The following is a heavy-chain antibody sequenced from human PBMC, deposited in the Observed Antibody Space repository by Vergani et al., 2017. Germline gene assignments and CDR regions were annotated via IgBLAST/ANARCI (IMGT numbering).Heavy chain of an antibody. J-gene: IGHJ5*02. D-gene: IGHD4-17*01. CDR1: GGSISSSSYY. Sequence: QLQLQESGPGLVKPSETLSLTCTVSGGSISSSSYYWGWIRQPPGKGLEWIGSIYYSGSTYYNPSPKSRVTISVDTSKNPFSLKLSSVTAADTAGYYCARDLYGDYSGWFDPWGQGTLVTVSS. CDR2: IYYSGST. CDR3: ARDLYGDYSGWFDP. V-gene: IGHV4-39*07.